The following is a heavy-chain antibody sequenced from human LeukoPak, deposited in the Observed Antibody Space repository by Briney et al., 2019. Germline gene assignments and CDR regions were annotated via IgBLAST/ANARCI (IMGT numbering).Heavy chain of an antibody. CDR3: AKDRYYYDSSGYYNWFDP. D-gene: IGHD3-22*01. Sequence: PGGSLRLSCAASGFTFSSYAMSWVRQAPGKGLEWVSAISGSGGSTYYADSVKGRFTISRDNSKNTLYLQMNSLRAEDPAVYYCAKDRYYYDSSGYYNWFDPWGQGTLVTVSS. CDR1: GFTFSSYA. J-gene: IGHJ5*02. V-gene: IGHV3-23*01. CDR2: ISGSGGST.